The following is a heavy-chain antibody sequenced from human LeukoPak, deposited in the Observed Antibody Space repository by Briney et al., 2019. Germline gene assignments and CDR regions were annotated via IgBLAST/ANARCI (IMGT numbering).Heavy chain of an antibody. CDR1: GGTFSSYA. D-gene: IGHD5-24*01. J-gene: IGHJ6*03. CDR3: ARDRGEMATTTYYYYYYMDV. CDR2: IIPIFGTA. V-gene: IGHV1-69*06. Sequence: ASVKVSCKASGGTFSSYAISWVRQAPGQGLEWMGGIIPIFGTANYAQKFQGRVTITADKSTSTAYMELSSLRSEDTAVYYCARDRGEMATTTYYYYYYMDVWGKGTTVTVSS.